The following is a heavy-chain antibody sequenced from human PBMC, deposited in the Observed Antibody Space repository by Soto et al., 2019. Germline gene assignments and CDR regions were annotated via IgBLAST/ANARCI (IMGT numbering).Heavy chain of an antibody. CDR3: AKDQARGYYYGSGSYWDDAFDI. CDR1: GFTFSSFG. J-gene: IGHJ3*02. D-gene: IGHD3-10*01. V-gene: IGHV3-23*01. CDR2: ISGGGGNT. Sequence: GGSLRLSCAASGFTFSSFGMTWVRQAPGMRLEWVSAISGGGGNTHYGDSVKGRFTISRDNSKNTLYLQMNSLRAEDTAVYYCAKDQARGYYYGSGSYWDDAFDIWGQGTMVTVSS.